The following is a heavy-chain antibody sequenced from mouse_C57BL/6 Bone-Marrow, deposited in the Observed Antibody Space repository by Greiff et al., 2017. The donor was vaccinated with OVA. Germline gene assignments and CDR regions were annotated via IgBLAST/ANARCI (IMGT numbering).Heavy chain of an antibody. CDR3: ARLYDYDDGFAY. J-gene: IGHJ3*01. CDR2: INSDGGST. D-gene: IGHD2-4*01. CDR1: EYEFPSHD. V-gene: IGHV5-2*01. Sequence: EVKLMESGGGLVQPGESLKLSCESNEYEFPSHDMSWVRKTPEKRLELVAAINSDGGSTYYPDTMERRFIISRDNTKKTLYLQMSSLRSEDTALYYCARLYDYDDGFAYWGQGTLVTVSA.